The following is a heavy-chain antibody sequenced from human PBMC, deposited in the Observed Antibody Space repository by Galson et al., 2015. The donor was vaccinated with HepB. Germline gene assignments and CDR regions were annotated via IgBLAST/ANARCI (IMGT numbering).Heavy chain of an antibody. D-gene: IGHD3-22*01. CDR1: GSTFTSYA. CDR2: INTNTGSP. Sequence: SVTVSCKASGSTFTSYAMNWVRQAPGQGLEWMGWINTNTGSPTYAQGFTGRFVFSLDTSVSTAYLQISSLKAEDTAVYYCARGSDSSGYYWVYWGQGTLVTVSS. V-gene: IGHV7-4-1*02. CDR3: ARGSDSSGYYWVY. J-gene: IGHJ4*02.